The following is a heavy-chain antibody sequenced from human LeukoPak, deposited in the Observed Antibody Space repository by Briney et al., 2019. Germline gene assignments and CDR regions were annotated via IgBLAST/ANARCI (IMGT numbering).Heavy chain of an antibody. CDR3: ARDRDGYTPFDY. CDR2: ISRSGSTI. D-gene: IGHD5-24*01. J-gene: IGHJ4*02. Sequence: PGGSLRLSCAASGFTFSDYYMSWIRQAPGKGLEWVSYISRSGSTIYYADSVKGRCTISRDNAKNSLYLQMNSLRAEDTAVYYCARDRDGYTPFDYWGQGTLVTVSS. CDR1: GFTFSDYY. V-gene: IGHV3-11*01.